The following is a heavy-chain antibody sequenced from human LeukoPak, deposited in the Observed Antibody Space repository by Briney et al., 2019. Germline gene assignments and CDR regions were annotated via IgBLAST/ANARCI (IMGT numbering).Heavy chain of an antibody. CDR1: GGSFSGYY. CDR3: ARGAGSSWQNFGY. V-gene: IGHV4-34*01. D-gene: IGHD6-13*01. J-gene: IGHJ4*02. Sequence: SETLSLTCAVYGGSFSGYYWSWIRQPPGKGLEWIGEINHSGSTNYNPSLKSRVTISVDTSKNQFSLKLSSVTAADTAVYYCARGAGSSWQNFGYWGQGTLVTVSS. CDR2: INHSGST.